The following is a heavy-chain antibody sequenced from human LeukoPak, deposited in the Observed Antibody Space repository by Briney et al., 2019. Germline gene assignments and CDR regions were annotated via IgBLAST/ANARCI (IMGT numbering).Heavy chain of an antibody. CDR3: ARDAVIMNDYFDY. CDR1: GFTFSRYA. J-gene: IGHJ4*02. V-gene: IGHV3-23*01. Sequence: GGSLRLSCAASGFTFSRYAMSWVRQAPGKGLEWVSAVSGSGGSTYYADSVKGLFTISRDNSKNTLYLQMNSLRAEDTAVYYCARDAVIMNDYFDYWGQGTLVTVSS. CDR2: VSGSGGST. D-gene: IGHD3-3*01.